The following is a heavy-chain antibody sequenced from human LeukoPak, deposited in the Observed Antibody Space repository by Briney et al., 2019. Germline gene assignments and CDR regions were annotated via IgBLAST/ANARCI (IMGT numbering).Heavy chain of an antibody. D-gene: IGHD3-22*01. J-gene: IGHJ4*02. V-gene: IGHV3-23*01. CDR1: GFTFSSYA. Sequence: GGSLRLSCAASGFTFSSYAMSWVPQAPGKGLEWVSAISGSGGSTYYADSVKGRFTVSRDNFKNTLYLQMNSLRAEDTAVYYCAKGMYYYDSSGYLLFDYWGQGTLVTVSS. CDR2: ISGSGGST. CDR3: AKGMYYYDSSGYLLFDY.